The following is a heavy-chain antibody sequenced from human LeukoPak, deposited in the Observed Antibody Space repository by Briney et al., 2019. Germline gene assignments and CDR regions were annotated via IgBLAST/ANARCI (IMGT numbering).Heavy chain of an antibody. CDR1: GFTFSSYS. CDR2: ISSSSSYI. J-gene: IGHJ4*02. D-gene: IGHD6-13*01. Sequence: GGSLRLSCAASGFTFSSYSMNWVRQVPGKGLEWVSSISSSSSYIYYADSVKGRFTISRDNAKNSLYLQMNSLRAEDTAVYYCARGRIAAAITFDYWGQGTLVTVSS. V-gene: IGHV3-21*01. CDR3: ARGRIAAAITFDY.